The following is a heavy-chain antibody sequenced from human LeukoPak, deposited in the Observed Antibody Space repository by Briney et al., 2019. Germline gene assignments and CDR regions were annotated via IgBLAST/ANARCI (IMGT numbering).Heavy chain of an antibody. J-gene: IGHJ4*02. CDR3: ARVGRSSSWYRGYDY. V-gene: IGHV3-53*01. D-gene: IGHD6-13*01. Sequence: PGGSLRLSCAASGFTVSSNYMSWVRQAPGKGLEWVSVIYSGGSTYYADSVKGRFTISRDNSKNTLYLQMNSLRAEDTAVYYCARVGRSSSWYRGYDYWGQGTLVTVSS. CDR1: GFTVSSNY. CDR2: IYSGGST.